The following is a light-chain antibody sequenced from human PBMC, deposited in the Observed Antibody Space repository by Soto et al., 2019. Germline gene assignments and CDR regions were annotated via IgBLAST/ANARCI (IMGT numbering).Light chain of an antibody. CDR3: QQLNDFPPT. CDR1: QGINRY. CDR2: AAS. V-gene: IGKV1-9*01. Sequence: DIQLTQSPSFLSASLGERVTITCRASQGINRYLAWYQQKPGKAPKLLIYAASTLQSGVPSRFSGSGSGTEFTLTISSLQSEDFATYYCQQLNDFPPTFGGGTKVEIK. J-gene: IGKJ4*01.